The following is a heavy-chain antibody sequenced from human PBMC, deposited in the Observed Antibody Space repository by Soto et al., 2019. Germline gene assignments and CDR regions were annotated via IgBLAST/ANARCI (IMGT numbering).Heavy chain of an antibody. CDR3: ARVLGRIAAAGIRNDY. D-gene: IGHD6-13*01. V-gene: IGHV3-33*01. J-gene: IGHJ4*02. Sequence: GGSLRLSCAASGFTFSSYGMHWVRQAPGKGPEWVAVIWYDGSNKYYADSVKGRFTISRDNSKNTLYLQMNSLRAEDTAVYYCARVLGRIAAAGIRNDYWGQGTLVTVSS. CDR1: GFTFSSYG. CDR2: IWYDGSNK.